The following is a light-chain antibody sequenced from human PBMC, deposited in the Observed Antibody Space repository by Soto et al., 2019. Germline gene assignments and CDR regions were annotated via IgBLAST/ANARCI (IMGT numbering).Light chain of an antibody. Sequence: EIVLTQSPGTLSLSPGERATLSCRASQSVSTSYLAWYQPKPGQAPRLLSYGASSRATGIPDRFSGSGSGADFTLTISRLEPEDFAVYYCQQYGSVPLTFGGGTKVEIK. CDR1: QSVSTSY. CDR2: GAS. J-gene: IGKJ4*01. CDR3: QQYGSVPLT. V-gene: IGKV3-20*01.